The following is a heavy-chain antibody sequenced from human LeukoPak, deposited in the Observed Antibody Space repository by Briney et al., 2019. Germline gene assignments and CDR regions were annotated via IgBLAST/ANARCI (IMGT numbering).Heavy chain of an antibody. CDR3: ARGGYYDSSGYCTY. J-gene: IGHJ4*02. V-gene: IGHV1-2*02. Sequence: GASVKVSCKASGYTFTDYYMHWVRQAPGQGLEWMGWINPNSGGTNYAQKFQGRVTMTRDTSNSTAYMELSRLRSDDTAVYYCARGGYYDSSGYCTYWGQGTLVTVSS. CDR2: INPNSGGT. D-gene: IGHD3-22*01. CDR1: GYTFTDYY.